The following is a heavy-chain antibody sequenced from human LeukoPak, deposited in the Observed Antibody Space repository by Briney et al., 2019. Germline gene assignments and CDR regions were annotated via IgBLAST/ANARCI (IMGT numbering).Heavy chain of an antibody. V-gene: IGHV1-18*01. J-gene: IGHJ4*02. CDR3: ARDVTTYCSSTSCYLNDY. Sequence: GASVKVSCKASGGTFSSYAISWVRQAPGQGLEWMGWISAYNGNTNYAQKLQDRVTMTTDTSTSTAYMELRSLRSDDTAVYYCARDVTTYCSSTSCYLNDYWGQGTLVTVSS. CDR2: ISAYNGNT. CDR1: GGTFSSYA. D-gene: IGHD2-2*01.